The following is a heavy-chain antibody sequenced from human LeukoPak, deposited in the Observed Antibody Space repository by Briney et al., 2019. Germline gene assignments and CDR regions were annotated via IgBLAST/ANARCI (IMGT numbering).Heavy chain of an antibody. J-gene: IGHJ4*02. CDR3: ATGAIVATISY. CDR2: INAGNGNT. D-gene: IGHD5-12*01. V-gene: IGHV1-3*01. CDR1: GYTFTSYA. Sequence: ASVKVSCKASGYTFTSYAMHWVRQAPGQRLEWMGWINAGNGNTKYSQKFQGRVTMTEDTSTDTAYMELGSLRSEDTAVYYCATGAIVATISYWGQGTLVTVSS.